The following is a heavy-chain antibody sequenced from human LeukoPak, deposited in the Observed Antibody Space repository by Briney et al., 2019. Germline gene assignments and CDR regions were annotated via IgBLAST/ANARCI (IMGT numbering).Heavy chain of an antibody. CDR3: ARGGYYGSGNDFRFDP. CDR1: GFTFGSYV. CDR2: IYYSGST. D-gene: IGHD3-10*01. V-gene: IGHV4-59*01. Sequence: GSLRLSCAASGFTFGSYVMHWVRQAPGKGLEWIGYIYYSGSTNYKPSLKSRVTISVDTSKSQFSLKLSSVTAADTAVYYCARGGYYGSGNDFRFDPWGQGTLVTVSS. J-gene: IGHJ5*02.